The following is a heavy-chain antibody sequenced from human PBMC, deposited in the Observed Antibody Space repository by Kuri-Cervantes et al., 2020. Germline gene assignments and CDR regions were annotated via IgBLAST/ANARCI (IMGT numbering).Heavy chain of an antibody. Sequence: GESLKISCAASGFTFSSYWMSWVRQAPGKGLEWVANIKQDGSEKYYVDSVKGRFTISRDNAKNTLYLQMNSLRAEDTAVYYCARDFASNILTGYYNRLDYWGQGTLVTVSS. CDR2: IKQDGSEK. V-gene: IGHV3-7*01. CDR3: ARDFASNILTGYYNRLDY. D-gene: IGHD3-9*01. CDR1: GFTFSSYW. J-gene: IGHJ4*02.